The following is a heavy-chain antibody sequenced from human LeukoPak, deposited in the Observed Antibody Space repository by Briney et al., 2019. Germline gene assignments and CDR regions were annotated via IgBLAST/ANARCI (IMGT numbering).Heavy chain of an antibody. CDR3: VSGNDPDSAWENYRLDAFDI. J-gene: IGHJ3*02. CDR1: GYTFSHYS. Sequence: GGSLRLSCAASGYTFSHYSVNWVRQVPGKGLEWVSSISSTSDYIYYADSVKGRFTISRDNTKSSLYLQMNSLRAEDTAVYYCVSGNDPDSAWENYRLDAFDIWGQGTTVIASS. D-gene: IGHD3-16*02. V-gene: IGHV3-21*01. CDR2: ISSTSDYI.